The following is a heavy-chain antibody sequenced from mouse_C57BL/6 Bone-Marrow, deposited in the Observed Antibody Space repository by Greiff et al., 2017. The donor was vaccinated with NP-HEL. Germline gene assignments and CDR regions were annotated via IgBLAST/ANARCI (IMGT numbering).Heavy chain of an antibody. D-gene: IGHD1-1*01. CDR3: TCSSPYWYFDV. CDR2: IDPENGDT. Sequence: EVQLQESGAELVRPGASVKLSCTASGFNIKDDYMHWVKQRPEQGLEWIGWIDPENGDTEYASKFQGKATITADTSSNTAYLQLSSLTSEDTAVYYCTCSSPYWYFDVWGTGTTVTVSS. V-gene: IGHV14-4*01. CDR1: GFNIKDDY. J-gene: IGHJ1*03.